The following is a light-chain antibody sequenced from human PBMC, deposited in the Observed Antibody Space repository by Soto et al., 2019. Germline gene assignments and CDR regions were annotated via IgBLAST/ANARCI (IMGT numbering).Light chain of an antibody. CDR1: QSVSSSY. CDR3: QQHANWPLT. J-gene: IGKJ4*01. V-gene: IGKV3-20*01. CDR2: GAS. Sequence: EIVLTQSPGTLSLSPGARAPLSCRASQSVSSSYLAWYQQKPGQAPRLLIYGASSRATGIPDRFSGSGSGTDFTLTISSLEPEDFAVYYCQQHANWPLTFGGGTKVDIK.